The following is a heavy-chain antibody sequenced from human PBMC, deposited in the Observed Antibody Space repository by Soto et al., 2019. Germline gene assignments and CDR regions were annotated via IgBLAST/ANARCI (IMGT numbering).Heavy chain of an antibody. J-gene: IGHJ4*02. Sequence: ASVKVSCKASGYTFTSYDINWVRQATGQGLEWMGWMNPNSGNTGYAQKFQGRVTMTRNTSISTAYMELSSLRSEDTAVYYCARVQRITIFGVVNEDYWGQGTLVTVSS. CDR3: ARVQRITIFGVVNEDY. CDR2: MNPNSGNT. CDR1: GYTFTSYD. V-gene: IGHV1-8*01. D-gene: IGHD3-3*01.